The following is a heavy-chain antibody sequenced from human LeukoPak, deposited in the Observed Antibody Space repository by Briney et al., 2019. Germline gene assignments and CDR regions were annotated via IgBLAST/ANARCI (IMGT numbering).Heavy chain of an antibody. D-gene: IGHD3-22*01. Sequence: SETLSLTSTVSGGSISSYYWSWIRQPPGKGLEWIGYIYYSGSTNYNPSLKSRVTISVDTSKNQFSLKLSSVTAADTAVYYCARDASYYDSSGVFDYWGQGTLVTVSS. CDR2: IYYSGST. CDR3: ARDASYYDSSGVFDY. J-gene: IGHJ4*02. V-gene: IGHV4-59*01. CDR1: GGSISSYY.